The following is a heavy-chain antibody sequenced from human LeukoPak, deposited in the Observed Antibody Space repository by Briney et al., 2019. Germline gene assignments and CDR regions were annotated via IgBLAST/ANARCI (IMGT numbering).Heavy chain of an antibody. CDR1: GFTFSSYS. V-gene: IGHV3-21*01. CDR2: NSSSSSYI. J-gene: IGHJ6*02. CDR3: ARSRIVVVGTTYYYYGMDV. D-gene: IGHD2-15*01. Sequence: GGSLRLSCAASGFTFSSYSMNWVRQAPGKGLEWVSSNSSSSSYIYYADSVKGRFTISRDNAKNSLYLQMNSLRAEDTAVYYCARSRIVVVGTTYYYYGMDVWGQGTTVTVSS.